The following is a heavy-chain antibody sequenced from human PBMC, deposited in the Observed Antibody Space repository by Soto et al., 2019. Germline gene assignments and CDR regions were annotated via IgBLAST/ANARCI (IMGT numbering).Heavy chain of an antibody. CDR3: ARPLVAQVPGPYYYGMDL. D-gene: IGHD5-12*01. CDR1: GFTFNSYG. V-gene: IGHV3-33*01. Sequence: GVSLRLSCAASGFTFNSYGFNWVRQAPGKGLEWVAVIWYDGNTKYYADSVKGRFTISRDNLKNTLYLQMNSLTAEDTAVYYCARPLVAQVPGPYYYGMDLCGQGTTVPVS. J-gene: IGHJ6*02. CDR2: IWYDGNTK.